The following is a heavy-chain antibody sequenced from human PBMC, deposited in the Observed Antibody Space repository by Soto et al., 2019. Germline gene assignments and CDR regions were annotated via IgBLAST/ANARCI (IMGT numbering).Heavy chain of an antibody. Sequence: GGSLRLSCAGSGFIVSSYYMSWVRQAPGKGLEWISVIYSGGSTYYADSVKGRFTISRDNSENTLYLQLNSLRAEDTAVYYCAKSGGNGWFADAFDVWGQGTMVTVSS. CDR3: AKSGGNGWFADAFDV. CDR1: GFIVSSYY. D-gene: IGHD6-19*01. V-gene: IGHV3-53*01. J-gene: IGHJ3*01. CDR2: IYSGGST.